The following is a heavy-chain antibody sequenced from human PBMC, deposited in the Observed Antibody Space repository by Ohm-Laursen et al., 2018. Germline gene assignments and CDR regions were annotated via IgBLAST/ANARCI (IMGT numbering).Heavy chain of an antibody. CDR2: ISGSGGST. CDR3: ARDTYYYYYGMDV. CDR1: GFTFSKYA. V-gene: IGHV3-23*01. J-gene: IGHJ6*02. Sequence: SLRLSCAASGFTFSKYAMSWVRQAPGKGLEWVSAISGSGGSTYYADSVKGRFTISRDNSKNTLYLQMNSLRAEDTAVYYCARDTYYYYYGMDVWGQGTTVTVSS.